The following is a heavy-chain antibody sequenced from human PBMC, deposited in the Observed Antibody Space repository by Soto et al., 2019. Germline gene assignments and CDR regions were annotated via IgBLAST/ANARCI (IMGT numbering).Heavy chain of an antibody. J-gene: IGHJ5*02. V-gene: IGHV4-61*01. Sequence: SETLSLTCTVSGDSISSGSYYWSWIRQPPGKGLEWIGYIYYSDSINYNPSLKSRVIISDDTSKNQFSLRLSSVTAADTAVYYCARAYYDTSGYSLDPWGQGILVTVSS. D-gene: IGHD3-22*01. CDR3: ARAYYDTSGYSLDP. CDR2: IYYSDSI. CDR1: GDSISSGSYY.